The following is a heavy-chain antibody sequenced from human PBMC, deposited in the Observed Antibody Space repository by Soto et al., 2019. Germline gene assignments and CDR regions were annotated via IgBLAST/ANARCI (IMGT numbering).Heavy chain of an antibody. Sequence: QVQLQESGPGLVKPSETLSLTCTVSGGSISTYYWSWIRQPPGNGLDWSGYIYYTGSTNYNPSLKSRVTISVDTSKNEFSLKRSSMTAADTAVYYCARGRPWELYDYWGQGTLVTVSS. J-gene: IGHJ4*02. CDR2: IYYTGST. CDR1: GGSISTYY. D-gene: IGHD1-26*01. V-gene: IGHV4-59*12. CDR3: ARGRPWELYDY.